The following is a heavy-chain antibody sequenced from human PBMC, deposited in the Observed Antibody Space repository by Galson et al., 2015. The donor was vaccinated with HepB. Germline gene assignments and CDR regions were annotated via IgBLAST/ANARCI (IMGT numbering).Heavy chain of an antibody. CDR1: GFTFDDYA. CDR2: ISWNSGSI. CDR3: GKEEVEVATISPVRY. J-gene: IGHJ4*02. D-gene: IGHD5-24*01. V-gene: IGHV3-9*01. Sequence: SLRLSCAASGFTFDDYAMHWVRQAPGKGLEWVSGISWNSGSIGYADSVKGRFTISRDNAKNSLYLQMNNLRAEDTAVYYCGKEEVEVATISPVRYWGQGTLVIVSS.